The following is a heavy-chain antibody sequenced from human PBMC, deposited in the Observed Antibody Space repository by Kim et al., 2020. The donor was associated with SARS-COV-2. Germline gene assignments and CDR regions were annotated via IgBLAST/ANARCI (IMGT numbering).Heavy chain of an antibody. V-gene: IGHV4-39*01. J-gene: IGHJ6*03. CDR3: ARHLEYYYYYMDV. CDR1: GVSISSSTYY. Sequence: SETLSLTCTVSGVSISSSTYYWGWIRQPPGKGLEWIATIHSSGSTHYNPALKSRATISVDTPKNQFSLRLSSVTAADTAVYFCARHLEYYYYYMDVWGKGTTVTVSS. CDR2: IHSSGST.